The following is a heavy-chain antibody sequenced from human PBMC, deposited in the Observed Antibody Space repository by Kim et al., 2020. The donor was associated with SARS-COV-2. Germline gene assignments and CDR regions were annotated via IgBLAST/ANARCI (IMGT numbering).Heavy chain of an antibody. CDR3: ATTDPQYYGSGSYYLATH. V-gene: IGHV1-24*01. CDR1: GYTLTELS. Sequence: ASVKVSCKVSGYTLTELSMHWVRQAPGKGLEWMGGFDPEDGETIYAQKFQGRVTMTEDTSTDTAYMELSSLRSEDTAVYYCATTDPQYYGSGSYYLATHWGQGTLVTVSS. D-gene: IGHD3-10*01. J-gene: IGHJ4*02. CDR2: FDPEDGET.